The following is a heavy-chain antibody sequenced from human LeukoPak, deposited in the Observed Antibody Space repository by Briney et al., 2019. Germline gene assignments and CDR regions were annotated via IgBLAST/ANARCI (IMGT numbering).Heavy chain of an antibody. V-gene: IGHV4-4*02. CDR2: IYYSGST. J-gene: IGHJ3*02. CDR3: ARLTPYGDRMKDAFDI. CDR1: GGSISSSNW. Sequence: SGTLSLTCAVSGGSISSSNWWSWVRQPPGKGLEWIGSIYYSGSTYYNPSLKSRVTISVDTSKNQFSLKLSSVTAADTAVYYCARLTPYGDRMKDAFDIWGQGTMVTVSS. D-gene: IGHD4-17*01.